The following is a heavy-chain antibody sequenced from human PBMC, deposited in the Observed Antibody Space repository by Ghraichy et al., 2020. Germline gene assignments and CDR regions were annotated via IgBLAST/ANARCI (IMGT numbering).Heavy chain of an antibody. J-gene: IGHJ4*02. D-gene: IGHD6-19*01. CDR3: ARDGTSRSGTAY. Sequence: ESLNISCAVSGGSISSSNWWSWVRQPPGKGLEWIGEIYHSGSTNYNPSLKSRVTISVDKSKNQFSLKLSSVTAADTAVYYCARDGTSRSGTAYWGQGTLVTVSS. V-gene: IGHV4-4*02. CDR1: GGSISSSNW. CDR2: IYHSGST.